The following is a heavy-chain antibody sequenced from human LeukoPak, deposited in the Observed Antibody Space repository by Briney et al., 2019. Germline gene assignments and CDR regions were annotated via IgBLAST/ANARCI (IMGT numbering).Heavy chain of an antibody. D-gene: IGHD3-10*01. CDR3: VRHYGSLFDY. J-gene: IGHJ4*02. Sequence: GESLKISCKGSGYSFTTYWISWVRQMPGKGLEWMGRIDPSDSYTNYSPSFQGHVTISADKSISTAYLQWSSLKASDSAMYYCVRHYGSLFDYWGQGTLVTVSS. CDR1: GYSFTTYW. V-gene: IGHV5-10-1*01. CDR2: IDPSDSYT.